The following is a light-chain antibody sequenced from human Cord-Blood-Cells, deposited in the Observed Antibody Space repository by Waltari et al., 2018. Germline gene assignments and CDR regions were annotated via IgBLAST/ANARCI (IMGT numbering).Light chain of an antibody. Sequence: QSALTQPASVSGSPGQSITISCTGTRSAVGSYNLASWYPQPPGKAPKLMIYEGSKRPSGVSNRFSGSKSGNTASLTISGLQAEDEADYYCCSYAGSYVVFGGGTKLTVL. V-gene: IGLV2-23*01. CDR2: EGS. CDR1: RSAVGSYNL. J-gene: IGLJ2*01. CDR3: CSYAGSYVV.